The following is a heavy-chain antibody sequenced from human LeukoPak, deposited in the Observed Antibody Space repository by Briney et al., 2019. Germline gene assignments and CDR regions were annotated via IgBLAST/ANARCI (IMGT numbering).Heavy chain of an antibody. V-gene: IGHV3-33*01. CDR1: GFTFSTYG. D-gene: IGHD2-8*01. CDR2: IWYDGSNK. Sequence: GRSLRLSCAASGFTFSTYGMHWVRQAPGKGLEWVAVIWYDGSNKYYADSVKGRFTISRDNSKNTLYLQMNSLRAEDTALYYYARSVYSYSFDYWGQGTLVTVSS. J-gene: IGHJ4*02. CDR3: ARSVYSYSFDY.